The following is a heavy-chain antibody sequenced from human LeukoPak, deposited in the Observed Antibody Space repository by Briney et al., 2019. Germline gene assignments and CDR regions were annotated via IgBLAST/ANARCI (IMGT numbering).Heavy chain of an antibody. J-gene: IGHJ4*02. Sequence: PSETLSLTCTVSGGSISSYYWIWIRQPPGKGLEWIGYIYYSGSTNYNPSLKSRVTMSVDTSKNQFSLKLSSVTAADTAVYYCARRSGWSIDYWGQGTLVIVSS. CDR2: IYYSGST. CDR1: GGSISSYY. CDR3: ARRSGWSIDY. V-gene: IGHV4-59*08. D-gene: IGHD6-19*01.